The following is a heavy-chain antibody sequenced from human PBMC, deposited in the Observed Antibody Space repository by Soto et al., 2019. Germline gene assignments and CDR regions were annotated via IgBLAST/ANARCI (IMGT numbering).Heavy chain of an antibody. Sequence: QSLLQESGPSLVKPSQNLSLTCTVSRASISVQSYYWTWIRQAPGKGLEWIGSSYYSGTTYFNPSLKGRVSISVDTSQNQFSLRLASVTAPDTAVFYWTRRYNLNCNYFGPLGPGRLGTCSS. V-gene: IGHV4-39*01. D-gene: IGHD3-9*01. CDR2: SYYSGTT. J-gene: IGHJ5*02. CDR1: RASISVQSYY. CDR3: TRRYNLNCNYFGP.